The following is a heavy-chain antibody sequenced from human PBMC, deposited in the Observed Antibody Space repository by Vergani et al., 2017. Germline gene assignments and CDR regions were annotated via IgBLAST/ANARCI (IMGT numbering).Heavy chain of an antibody. Sequence: QVQLVQSGAEVKKPGASVKVSCKASGYTFTGYYMHWVRQAPGQGREWMGWINPNSGGTNYAQQFQGRVTMTMDTSISTAYMELSRLRTDDTAVYYCSRMERELLSGKAFDIWGQGTMVTVSS. V-gene: IGHV1-2*02. D-gene: IGHD1-26*01. CDR3: SRMERELLSGKAFDI. CDR1: GYTFTGYY. J-gene: IGHJ3*02. CDR2: INPNSGGT.